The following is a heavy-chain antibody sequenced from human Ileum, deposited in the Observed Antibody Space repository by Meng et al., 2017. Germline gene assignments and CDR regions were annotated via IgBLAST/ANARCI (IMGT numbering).Heavy chain of an antibody. CDR2: ISSSGGSI. D-gene: IGHD2/OR15-2a*01. Sequence: QVQLIQSGGGWVKPGGSLRLSCSASGFTFSDYFMSWIRQAPGEGLEWVSYISSSGGSIAYADSVKGRFTASRDNSKNALYLQMDSLRAEDTAVYYCARGTTYCNAVKCAYDPWGQGTLVTVSS. V-gene: IGHV3-11*01. CDR3: ARGTTYCNAVKCAYDP. CDR1: GFTFSDYF. J-gene: IGHJ5*02.